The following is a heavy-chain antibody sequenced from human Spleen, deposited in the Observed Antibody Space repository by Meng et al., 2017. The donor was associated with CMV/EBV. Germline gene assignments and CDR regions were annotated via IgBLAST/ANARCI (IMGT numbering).Heavy chain of an antibody. V-gene: IGHV3-11*04. CDR1: GFTFSDYY. CDR2: ISSSGSSI. CDR3: ARDLGAGFRSVGFDY. J-gene: IGHJ4*02. Sequence: SGFTFSDYYMNWIRQAPGKGLEWVSYISSSGSSIYYADSVKGRFTISRDNAKNSLYLQMNSLRAEDTAVYYCARDLGAGFRSVGFDYWGQGTLVTVSS. D-gene: IGHD2-21*01.